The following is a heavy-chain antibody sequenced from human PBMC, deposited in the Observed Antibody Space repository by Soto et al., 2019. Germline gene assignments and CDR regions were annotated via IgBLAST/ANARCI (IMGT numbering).Heavy chain of an antibody. CDR2: IRSKPNAYAT. CDR3: TTCLDQLLREWYFDL. V-gene: IGHV3-73*01. J-gene: IGHJ2*01. Sequence: EVQLVESGGGLVQPGGSLKLSCAASGFTFSGSPIHWVRQASGKGLEWVARIRSKPNAYATAYAASVKGRFTISRDDSDNTAYLQMNSLKSEDTAVYYCTTCLDQLLREWYFDLWGRGTLVTVSS. CDR1: GFTFSGSP. D-gene: IGHD2-2*01.